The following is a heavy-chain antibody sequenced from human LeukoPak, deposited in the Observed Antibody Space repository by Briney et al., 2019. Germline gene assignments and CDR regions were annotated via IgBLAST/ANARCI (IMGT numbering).Heavy chain of an antibody. CDR2: ISSSGSTI. CDR3: AKSAGYSSGFDY. Sequence: GGSLRLSCAASGFTFSSYEMNWVRQAPGKGLEWVSYISSSGSTIYYADSVKGRFTISRDNFKNTLYLQMNSLRAEDTAVYYCAKSAGYSSGFDYWGQGTLVTVSS. J-gene: IGHJ4*02. V-gene: IGHV3-48*03. D-gene: IGHD6-19*01. CDR1: GFTFSSYE.